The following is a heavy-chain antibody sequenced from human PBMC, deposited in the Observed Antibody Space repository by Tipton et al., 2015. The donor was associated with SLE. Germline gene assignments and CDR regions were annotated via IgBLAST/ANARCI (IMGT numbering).Heavy chain of an antibody. D-gene: IGHD5-12*01. Sequence: QLVQSGAEVKKPGASVKVSCKASGYTFISYGISWVRQAPGQGLEWMGWISAYNGNTNYAQKLQGRVTTTSDTSTNTAYMERRSLRSDDTAVYYCARGYTGYDYQYYFVSGRQGTLVTVSS. CDR1: GYTFISYG. J-gene: IGHJ4*02. CDR3: ARGYTGYDYQYYFVS. CDR2: ISAYNGNT. V-gene: IGHV1-18*01.